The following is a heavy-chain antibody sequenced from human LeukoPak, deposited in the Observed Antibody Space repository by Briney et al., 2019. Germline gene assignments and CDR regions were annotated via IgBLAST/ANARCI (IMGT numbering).Heavy chain of an antibody. Sequence: SETLSLTCTVSGGSISSYYWSWIRQPPGKGLEWIGYIYYSGSTNYNPSLKSRVTISVDTSKNQFSLKLSSVTAADTAVYYCARELTVGYMDVWGKGTTVTVSS. D-gene: IGHD1-26*01. V-gene: IGHV4-59*01. J-gene: IGHJ6*03. CDR3: ARELTVGYMDV. CDR2: IYYSGST. CDR1: GGSISSYY.